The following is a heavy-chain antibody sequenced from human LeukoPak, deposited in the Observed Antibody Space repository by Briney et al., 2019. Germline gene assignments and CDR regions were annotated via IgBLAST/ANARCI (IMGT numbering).Heavy chain of an antibody. Sequence: GGSLRLPCAASGFTFSSYSMNWVRRAPGKGLEWVSSISSSSSYIYYADSVKGRFTISRDNAKNSLYLQMNSLRAEDTAVYYCARDSKLGFDYWGQGTLVTVSS. D-gene: IGHD1-26*01. V-gene: IGHV3-21*01. CDR1: GFTFSSYS. J-gene: IGHJ4*02. CDR3: ARDSKLGFDY. CDR2: ISSSSSYI.